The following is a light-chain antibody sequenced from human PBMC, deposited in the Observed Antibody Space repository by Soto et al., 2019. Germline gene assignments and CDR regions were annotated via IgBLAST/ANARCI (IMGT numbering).Light chain of an antibody. CDR3: QQHGISHIT. J-gene: IGKJ5*01. CDR2: GVS. CDR1: QTITTGY. V-gene: IGKV3-20*01. Sequence: ESVLTQSPGTLSLSPGDRATLFCRASQTITTGYLAWYQQKPGQAPRLLMYGVSTRATGIPDRFSGSGSGTDFTLTISRLEPEDFAVYYCQQHGISHITFGQGTRLEIK.